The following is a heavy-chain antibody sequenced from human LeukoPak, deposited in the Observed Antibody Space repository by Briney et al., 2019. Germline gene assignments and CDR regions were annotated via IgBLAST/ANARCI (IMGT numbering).Heavy chain of an antibody. CDR2: INWNGGST. V-gene: IGHV3-20*04. CDR1: GFIVSSKY. D-gene: IGHD3-3*01. J-gene: IGHJ4*02. CDR3: ARGIRFLEWLSGFDY. Sequence: GGSLRLSCAASGFIVSSKYMSWVRQAPGKGLEWVSGINWNGGSTGYADSVKGRFTISRDNAKNSLYLQMDSLRVEDTALYYCARGIRFLEWLSGFDYWGQGTLVTDSS.